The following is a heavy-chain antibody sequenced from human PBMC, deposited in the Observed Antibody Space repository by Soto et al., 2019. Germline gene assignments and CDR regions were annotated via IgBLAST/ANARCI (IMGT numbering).Heavy chain of an antibody. D-gene: IGHD5-12*01. CDR2: INPNSGGT. Sequence: QVQLVQSGAEVKKPGASVKVSCKASGYTFTGYYMHXVRQAPGQGLEWMGWINPNSGGTNYAQKFQGWVTMTRDTAISTAYMELSRLRSDDTAVYYCARRSGPLYYYGMDVCGQGTTVTFSS. V-gene: IGHV1-2*04. J-gene: IGHJ6*02. CDR3: ARRSGPLYYYGMDV. CDR1: GYTFTGYY.